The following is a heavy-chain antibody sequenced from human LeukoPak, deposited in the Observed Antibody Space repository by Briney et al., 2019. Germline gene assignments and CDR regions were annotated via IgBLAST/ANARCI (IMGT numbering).Heavy chain of an antibody. CDR2: IYPGDSDT. CDR1: GYSFTSYW. Sequence: GESLKISCKGSGYSFTSYWIGWVRQMPGKGLEWMGIIYPGDSDTRYSPSFQGQVTISADKSISTAYLQWSSLKASDTAMYYCASKLYSSSSLGAFDIWGQGTMVTVSS. J-gene: IGHJ3*02. CDR3: ASKLYSSSSLGAFDI. V-gene: IGHV5-51*01. D-gene: IGHD6-13*01.